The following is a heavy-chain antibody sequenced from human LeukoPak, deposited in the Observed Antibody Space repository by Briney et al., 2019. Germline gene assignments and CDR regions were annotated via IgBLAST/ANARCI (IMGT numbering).Heavy chain of an antibody. D-gene: IGHD3-3*01. CDR1: GYTFISYG. J-gene: IGHJ5*02. Sequence: GASVKVSCKASGYTFISYGISWVRQAPGQGLEWMGWISAYNGNTNYAQKLQGRVTMTTDTSTSTAYMELRSLRSDDTAVYYCARDRDDFWSAPNEYNWFDPWGQGTLVTVSS. CDR2: ISAYNGNT. V-gene: IGHV1-18*01. CDR3: ARDRDDFWSAPNEYNWFDP.